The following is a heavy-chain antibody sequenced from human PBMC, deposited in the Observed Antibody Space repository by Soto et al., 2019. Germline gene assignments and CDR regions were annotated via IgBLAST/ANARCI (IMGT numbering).Heavy chain of an antibody. Sequence: PSETLSLTCTVSGGSISSGGYYWSWIRQHPGKGLEWIGYIYYSGSTYYNPSLKSRVTISVDTSKNQFSLKLSSVTAADTAVYYCARVKTRIAAAGTYHINWFDPWGQGTLVTVSS. J-gene: IGHJ5*02. V-gene: IGHV4-31*03. CDR2: IYYSGST. CDR1: GGSISSGGYY. CDR3: ARVKTRIAAAGTYHINWFDP. D-gene: IGHD6-13*01.